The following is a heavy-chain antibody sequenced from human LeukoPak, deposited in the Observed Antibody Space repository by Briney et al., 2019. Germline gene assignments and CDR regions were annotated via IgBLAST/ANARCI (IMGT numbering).Heavy chain of an antibody. V-gene: IGHV4-4*07. CDR3: ARDSVTPSEYSTPYNWFDP. CDR2: IYTSGST. CDR1: GGSISSYY. Sequence: SETLSLTCTVSGGSISSYYWSWIRQPAGKGLEWIGRIYTSGSTNYNPSLKSRVTMSVDTSKNQFSLKLSSVTAADTAVYYCARDSVTPSEYSTPYNWFDPWGQGTLVTVSS. D-gene: IGHD4-23*01. J-gene: IGHJ5*02.